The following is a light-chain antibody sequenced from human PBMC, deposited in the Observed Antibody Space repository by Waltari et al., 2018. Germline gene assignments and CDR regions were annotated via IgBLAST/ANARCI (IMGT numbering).Light chain of an antibody. J-gene: IGLJ3*02. CDR3: QTGGHGTWV. CDR1: SGHSSNV. Sequence: QLVLTQSPSVSASLGASVKLTCTLSSGHSSNVIAWHQQQPEKGPRYLMKVKSDGSHSKGDEIPDRFSGSSSGAERYLTISSVQSEDEADYYCQTGGHGTWVFGGGTKLTVL. V-gene: IGLV4-69*01. CDR2: VKSDGSH.